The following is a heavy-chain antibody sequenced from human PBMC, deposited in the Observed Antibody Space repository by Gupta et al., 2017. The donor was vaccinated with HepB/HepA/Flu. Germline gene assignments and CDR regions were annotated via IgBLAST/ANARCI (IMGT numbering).Heavy chain of an antibody. J-gene: IGHJ5*02. V-gene: IGHV4-39*01. CDR3: ARPTSDTAMAGGWFDP. CDR1: GGSISSSSYF. Sequence: QLQLQESGPGLVKPSETLSLTCSVSGGSISSSSYFWGWIRQPPGKGLEWIGSVYYGGSTYYHPSLKSRVTMSVDTSKNQFSLKLSSVTAADTAMYYCARPTSDTAMAGGWFDPWGQGTLVTVSS. CDR2: VYYGGST. D-gene: IGHD5-18*01.